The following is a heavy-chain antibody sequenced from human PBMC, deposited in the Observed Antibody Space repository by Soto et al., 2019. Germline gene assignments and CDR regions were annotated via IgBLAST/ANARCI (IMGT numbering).Heavy chain of an antibody. J-gene: IGHJ5*02. Sequence: PSETLSLTCTISNGSIGRYYWTWIRQPPGKGLEWIGHIYYSGSTNYNPSLKSRLTLSLDTSKNQFSSKLTSVTAADTAVYYCARVGRLITAAGLLDAWGQGTLVTVSS. CDR1: NGSIGRYY. CDR3: ARVGRLITAAGLLDA. CDR2: IYYSGST. D-gene: IGHD6-13*01. V-gene: IGHV4-59*01.